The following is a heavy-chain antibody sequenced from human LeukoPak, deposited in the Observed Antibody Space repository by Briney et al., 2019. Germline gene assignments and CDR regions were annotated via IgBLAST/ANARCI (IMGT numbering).Heavy chain of an antibody. CDR1: GYPFANFA. J-gene: IGHJ6*03. CDR2: IIPVFGTP. Sequence: ASVKVSCKTSGYPFANFAFNWVRQAPGQPLEWVGGIIPVFGTPNYAQTFQGRVTITADESTRTAYMELSSLRLDDTAIYYCARGNHDGEYVVSGYYFYMDVWGKGTTVTVSS. V-gene: IGHV1-69*13. CDR3: ARGNHDGEYVVSGYYFYMDV. D-gene: IGHD4-17*01.